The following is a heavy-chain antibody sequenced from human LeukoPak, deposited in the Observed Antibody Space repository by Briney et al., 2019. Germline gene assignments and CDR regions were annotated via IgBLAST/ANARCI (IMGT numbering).Heavy chain of an antibody. D-gene: IGHD2-2*01. CDR1: GFTSSSYA. CDR2: ISGSGGST. J-gene: IGHJ4*02. CDR3: ARDPEGVPAVPWADY. V-gene: IGHV3-23*01. Sequence: PGGSLRLSCAASGFTSSSYAMSWVRQAPGKGLEWVSAISGSGGSTYYADSVKGRFTISRDNSKNTLYLQMNSLRAEDTAVYYCARDPEGVPAVPWADYWGQGTLVTVSS.